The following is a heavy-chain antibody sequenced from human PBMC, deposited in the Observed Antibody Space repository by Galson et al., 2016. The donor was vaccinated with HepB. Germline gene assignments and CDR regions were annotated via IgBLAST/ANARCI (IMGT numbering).Heavy chain of an antibody. J-gene: IGHJ3*01. CDR2: ISSSGTTI. CDR3: ARRWDAFDL. D-gene: IGHD2-15*01. Sequence: SLRLSCAASGFTFSDNYMSWIRQAPGKGLEWLSYISSSGTTIYYADPVKGRFTIPRDNAKNSLYLQMNSLRADDTALYYCARRWDAFDLWGQGTMVTVYS. V-gene: IGHV3-11*01. CDR1: GFTFSDNY.